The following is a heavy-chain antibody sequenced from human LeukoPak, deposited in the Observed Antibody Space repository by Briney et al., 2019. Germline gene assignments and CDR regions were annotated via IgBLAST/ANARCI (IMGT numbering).Heavy chain of an antibody. CDR3: ARHRTYYYDSSGYPIDY. CDR2: IYPGDSDT. CDR1: GYRFTNYW. J-gene: IGHJ4*02. Sequence: GESLKISCKGSGYRFTNYWIAWVRQMPGKGLEWMGIIYPGDSDTRYSPSFQGQVTISADKSISTAYLQWSSLKASDTAMYYCARHRTYYYDSSGYPIDYWGQGTLVTVSS. V-gene: IGHV5-51*01. D-gene: IGHD3-22*01.